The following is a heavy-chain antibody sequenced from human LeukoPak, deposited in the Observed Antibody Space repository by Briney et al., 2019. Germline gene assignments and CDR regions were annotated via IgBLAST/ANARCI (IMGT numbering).Heavy chain of an antibody. J-gene: IGHJ6*03. Sequence: GGSLRLSCAASEFTFYSYGMSWVRQAPGKGLEWVSSISGSGGTTYYTDSVKGRFTISRDNSMKTLFLQMNSLRAEDTAVYYCAKASGYGDYGYYSYYIDVWGKGTTVTISS. D-gene: IGHD4-17*01. CDR2: ISGSGGTT. CDR1: EFTFYSYG. V-gene: IGHV3-23*01. CDR3: AKASGYGDYGYYSYYIDV.